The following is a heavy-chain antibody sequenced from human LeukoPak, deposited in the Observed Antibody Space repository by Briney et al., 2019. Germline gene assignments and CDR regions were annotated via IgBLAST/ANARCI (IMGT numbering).Heavy chain of an antibody. CDR1: GFTFSTYA. CDR3: ARHLEKDFWTGIYKDYYYYYMDV. CDR2: ISKSSNYI. Sequence: GGPLRLSCAASGFTFSTYAMNWVRQAPGKGLEWVSSISKSSNYIKYADSVRGRFTISRDNAKNSLYLQMNSLRAEDTAVYYCARHLEKDFWTGIYKDYYYYYMDVWGKGTTVTVSS. V-gene: IGHV3-21*01. D-gene: IGHD3/OR15-3a*01. J-gene: IGHJ6*03.